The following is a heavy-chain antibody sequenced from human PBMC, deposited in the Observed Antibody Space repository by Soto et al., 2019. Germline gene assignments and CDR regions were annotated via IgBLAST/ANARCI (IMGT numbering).Heavy chain of an antibody. CDR1: GYKFTTYF. D-gene: IGHD3-10*01. Sequence: ASVKVSCKASGYKFTTYFIHWVRQAPGQGLEWMGMIHPSGDTGYAQKFRGRVTMTIDTSTTTAYMELSSLRSDDTATYYCTRAYGAETFDFWGQGTRVTVSS. V-gene: IGHV1-46*01. J-gene: IGHJ5*01. CDR3: TRAYGAETFDF. CDR2: IHPSGDT.